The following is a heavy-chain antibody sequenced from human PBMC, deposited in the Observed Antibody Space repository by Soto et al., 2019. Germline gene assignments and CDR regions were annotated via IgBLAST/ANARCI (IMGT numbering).Heavy chain of an antibody. CDR3: ARGFSSGYRKFGFDY. J-gene: IGHJ4*02. CDR1: GGSFSGYY. Sequence: SETLSLTCAVYGGSFSGYYWSWIRQPPGKGLEWIGEINHSGSTNYNPSLKSRVTISVDTSKNQFSLKLSSVTAADTAVYYCARGFSSGYRKFGFDYWGQGTLVTVSS. D-gene: IGHD6-19*01. V-gene: IGHV4-34*01. CDR2: INHSGST.